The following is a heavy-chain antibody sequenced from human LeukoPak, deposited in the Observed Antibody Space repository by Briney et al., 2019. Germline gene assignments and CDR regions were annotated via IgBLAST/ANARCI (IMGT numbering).Heavy chain of an antibody. CDR3: ARGSPGDYYYYMGV. CDR2: ISSSSSSSSTI. CDR1: GFTFSRYS. Sequence: PGGSLRLSCAASGFTFSRYSITWVRQAPGKGLEWVSYISSSSSSSSTIYYADSVKGRFTISRDNAKNSLYLQMNSLRAEDTAVYYCARGSPGDYYYYMGVWGKGTTITVSS. V-gene: IGHV3-48*04. J-gene: IGHJ6*03.